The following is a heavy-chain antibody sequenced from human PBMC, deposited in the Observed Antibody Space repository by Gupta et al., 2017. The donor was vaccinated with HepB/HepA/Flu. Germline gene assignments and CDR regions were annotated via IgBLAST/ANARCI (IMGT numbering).Heavy chain of an antibody. V-gene: IGHV4-34*01. Sequence: QVQLQQWGAGRLKPSETLSLTCGIYGGSLRGYYWSWIRQSPGKGLEWIGEINHSGTTNYNPSLKSRVTISVDTSKNQLFLTMNSVTAADAAMYHCTRVFGVPASVRVFDYWGQGTLVTVSS. CDR2: INHSGTT. J-gene: IGHJ4*02. CDR1: GGSLRGYY. D-gene: IGHD2-2*01. CDR3: TRVFGVPASVRVFDY.